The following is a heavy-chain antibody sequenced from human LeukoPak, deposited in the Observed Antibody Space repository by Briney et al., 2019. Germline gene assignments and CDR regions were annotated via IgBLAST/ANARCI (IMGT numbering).Heavy chain of an antibody. V-gene: IGHV1-2*06. CDR1: GYTFTGYY. J-gene: IGHJ4*02. CDR2: INPNSGGT. CDR3: ARLRFLEWFPFDY. Sequence: ASVKDSCKASGYTFTGYYMHWVRQAPGQGLEWMGRINPNSGGTNYAQKFQGRVTMTRDTSISTAYMELSRLRPDDTAVYYCARLRFLEWFPFDYWGQGTLVTVSS. D-gene: IGHD3-3*01.